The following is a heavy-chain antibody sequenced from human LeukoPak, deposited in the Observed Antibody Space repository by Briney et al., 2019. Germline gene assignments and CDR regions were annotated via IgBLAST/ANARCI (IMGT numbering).Heavy chain of an antibody. J-gene: IGHJ3*02. CDR2: ISSSSSYI. D-gene: IGHD3-3*01. CDR3: ARDRGGFLEWLLNPKDAFDI. Sequence: PGGSLRLSCAASGFTFSSYSMNWVRQALGKRLEWVSSISSSSSYIYYADSLKGRLTISRDNAKNSLYLQMNSLRAEDTAVYYCARDRGGFLEWLLNPKDAFDIWGQGTMVTVSS. V-gene: IGHV3-21*04. CDR1: GFTFSSYS.